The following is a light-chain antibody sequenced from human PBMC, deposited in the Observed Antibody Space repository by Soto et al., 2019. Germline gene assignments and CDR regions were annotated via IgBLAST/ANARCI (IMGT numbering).Light chain of an antibody. CDR3: QQRSNWPRYT. CDR1: QSVSSY. CDR2: DAS. V-gene: IGKV3-11*01. J-gene: IGKJ2*01. Sequence: EIVLTQSPATLSFSPGERATLSCRASQSVSSYLAWYQQKPGQAPRLLIYDASNRATGIPARFSGSGSGTDFTLTISSLEPEVFAVYYCQQRSNWPRYTFGQGTNLEIK.